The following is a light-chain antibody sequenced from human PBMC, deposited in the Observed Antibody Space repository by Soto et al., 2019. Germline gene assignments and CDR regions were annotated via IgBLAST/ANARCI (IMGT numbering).Light chain of an antibody. CDR2: GAS. CDR1: QSVSSSY. CDR3: QQYGSSPIT. Sequence: EIVLTQSPGTLSLSPGERATVSCRASQSVSSSYLAWHQQKRGQAPRLLIYGASRRATGIPDRFSGSGSGTDFTLTISRLEPEDFAVYYCQQYGSSPITFGQGTRLEIK. V-gene: IGKV3-20*01. J-gene: IGKJ5*01.